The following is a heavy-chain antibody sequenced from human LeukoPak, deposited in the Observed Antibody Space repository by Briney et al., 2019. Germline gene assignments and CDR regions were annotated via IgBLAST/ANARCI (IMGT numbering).Heavy chain of an antibody. J-gene: IGHJ4*02. CDR2: IYYSGST. Sequence: SETLSLTGTVSGGSISSSSYYWGWIRQPPGKGLEWIGSIYYSGSTYYNPSLKSRVTISVDTSKNQFSLKLSSVTAADTAVYYCARALGDSSGYTTDYWGQGTLVTVSS. D-gene: IGHD3-22*01. CDR3: ARALGDSSGYTTDY. CDR1: GGSISSSSYY. V-gene: IGHV4-39*07.